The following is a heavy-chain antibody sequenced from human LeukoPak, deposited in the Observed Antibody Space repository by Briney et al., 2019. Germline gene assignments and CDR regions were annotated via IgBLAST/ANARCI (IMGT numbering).Heavy chain of an antibody. CDR3: ARDTAHYYYYGMDV. CDR1: GFTVSSNY. CDR2: IYSGGST. Sequence: PGGSLRLSCAASGFTVSSNYRSWVRQAPGKGLEWVSVIYSGGSTYYADSVKGRFTISRDNSKNTLYLQMNSLRAEDTAVYYCARDTAHYYYYGMDVWGQGTTVTVSS. V-gene: IGHV3-66*01. D-gene: IGHD5-18*01. J-gene: IGHJ6*02.